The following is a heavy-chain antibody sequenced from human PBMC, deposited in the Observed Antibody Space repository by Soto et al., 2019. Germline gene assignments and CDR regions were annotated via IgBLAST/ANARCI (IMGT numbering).Heavy chain of an antibody. CDR3: AAYHEGSSGYYYDY. CDR2: IVVGSGNT. CDR1: GLTFTSSA. J-gene: IGHJ4*02. D-gene: IGHD3-22*01. Sequence: SVKVSCKASGLTFTSSAVQWVRQARGQRLEWIGWIVVGSGNTNYAQKFQERVTITRDMSTSTAYMELSSLRSEDTAVYYCAAYHEGSSGYYYDYWGQGTLVTVSS. V-gene: IGHV1-58*01.